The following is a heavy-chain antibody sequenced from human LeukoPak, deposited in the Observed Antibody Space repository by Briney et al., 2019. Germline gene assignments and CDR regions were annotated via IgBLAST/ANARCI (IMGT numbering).Heavy chain of an antibody. CDR3: ARDGDYGVYYFDY. CDR1: GFTFSSYW. D-gene: IGHD4-17*01. CDR2: IKQDGSEK. J-gene: IGHJ4*02. V-gene: IGHV3-7*01. Sequence: GGSLRLSCAASGFTFSSYWMSWVRQAPGKGLEWVANIKQDGSEKYYVDSVKGRFTISRDNAKNSLYLQMNSLRAEDTAVYYCARDGDYGVYYFDYWGQGTLVTVSS.